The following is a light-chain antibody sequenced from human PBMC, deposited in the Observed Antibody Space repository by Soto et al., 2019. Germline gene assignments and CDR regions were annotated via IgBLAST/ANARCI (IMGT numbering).Light chain of an antibody. CDR2: GAS. Sequence: EIVLTQSPGTLSLSQGERATLSCRASQSVSSSYLAWYQQKPGQAPRLLIYGASTRATGIPASFSGSGSGTEFTLTISSLQSEDLAVYYCQQYNNWPPWTVGQGTKVDI. CDR1: QSVSSSY. V-gene: IGKV3-15*01. J-gene: IGKJ1*01. CDR3: QQYNNWPPWT.